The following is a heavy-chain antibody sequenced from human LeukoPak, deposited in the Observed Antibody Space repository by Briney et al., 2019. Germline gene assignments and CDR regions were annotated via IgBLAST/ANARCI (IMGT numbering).Heavy chain of an antibody. Sequence: LTGGSLRLSCAASGFSFSSYAMHWVRQAPGKGLEYVSSISSNGGSIDYANSVRGRFTISRDNSKNTLYLQMGSLRLEDMAVYYCARDRCGGGDCWRYFDYWGQGTLVTVSS. CDR3: ARDRCGGGDCWRYFDY. V-gene: IGHV3-64*01. CDR1: GFSFSSYA. J-gene: IGHJ4*02. CDR2: ISSNGGSI. D-gene: IGHD2-21*02.